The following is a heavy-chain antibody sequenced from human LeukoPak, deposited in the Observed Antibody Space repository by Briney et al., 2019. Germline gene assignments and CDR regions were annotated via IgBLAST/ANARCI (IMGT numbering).Heavy chain of an antibody. CDR3: ARVTPLGGFDY. Sequence: ASVKVSCKASAYTFTSYGISWVRQAPGQGLEWMGWIGAYNGNTNYAQKLQGRVTMTTDTSTSTAYMELRSLRSDDTAVYYCARVTPLGGFDYWGQRTLVTVSS. V-gene: IGHV1-18*01. J-gene: IGHJ4*02. CDR1: AYTFTSYG. D-gene: IGHD3-3*01. CDR2: IGAYNGNT.